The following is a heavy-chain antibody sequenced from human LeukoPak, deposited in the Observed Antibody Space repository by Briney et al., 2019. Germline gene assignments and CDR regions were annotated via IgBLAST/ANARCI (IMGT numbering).Heavy chain of an antibody. J-gene: IGHJ4*02. V-gene: IGHV4-34*01. Sequence: SETLSLTCAVYGEPFSGYYWSWIRQPPGKGLEWIGEINHSGSTNYNPSLKSRVTISVDTSENQFSLKLRSVTAADTAVYYCTRRGGNWGQGTLVTVSS. D-gene: IGHD3-16*01. CDR3: TRRGGN. CDR1: GEPFSGYY. CDR2: INHSGST.